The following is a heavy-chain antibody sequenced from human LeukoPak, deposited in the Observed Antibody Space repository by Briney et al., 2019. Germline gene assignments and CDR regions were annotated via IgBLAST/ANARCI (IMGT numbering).Heavy chain of an antibody. D-gene: IGHD5-12*01. J-gene: IGHJ5*02. CDR2: ISSSSSYI. Sequence: PGGSLRLSCAASGFTFSSYSMNWVRQAPGKGLEWVSSISSSSSYIYYADSVKGRFTISRDNAKNSLYPQMNSLRAEDTAVYYCARDLRYSGYDSDNWFDRWGQGTLVTVSS. V-gene: IGHV3-21*01. CDR1: GFTFSSYS. CDR3: ARDLRYSGYDSDNWFDR.